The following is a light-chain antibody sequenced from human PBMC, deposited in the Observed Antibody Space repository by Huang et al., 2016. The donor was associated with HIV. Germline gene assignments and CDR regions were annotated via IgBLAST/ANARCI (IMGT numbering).Light chain of an antibody. Sequence: DIQMTQSPSTLSASVGDRVTITCRASQSISRWLAWDQQKPGKAPKVLIYKASSLESGVPSRFSGSGSGTEFTLTISNLQPDDFATYYCQQYNSYSGTFGPGTRVDIK. CDR2: KAS. CDR3: QQYNSYSGT. J-gene: IGKJ3*01. CDR1: QSISRW. V-gene: IGKV1-5*03.